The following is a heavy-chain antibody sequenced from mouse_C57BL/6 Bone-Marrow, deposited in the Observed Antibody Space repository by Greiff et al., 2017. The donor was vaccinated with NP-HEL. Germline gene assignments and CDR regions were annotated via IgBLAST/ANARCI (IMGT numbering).Heavy chain of an antibody. CDR2: IYPGAGDT. CDR3: ARTYYGSATDV. J-gene: IGHJ1*03. Sequence: QVQLQQSGPELVKPGASVKISCKASGYAFSSSWMNWVKQRPGKGLEWIGRIYPGAGDTNYNGKFKGKATLTADKSSSTAYMQLSSLTSEDSAVYFCARTYYGSATDVWGTGTTVTVSS. V-gene: IGHV1-82*01. D-gene: IGHD1-1*01. CDR1: GYAFSSSW.